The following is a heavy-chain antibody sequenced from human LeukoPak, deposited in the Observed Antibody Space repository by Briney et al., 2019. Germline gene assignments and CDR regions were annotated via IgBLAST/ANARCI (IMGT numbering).Heavy chain of an antibody. J-gene: IGHJ3*02. Sequence: PGGSLRLSCAASGFTFSGYWMHWVRQAPGKGLVWVSRITSDGSSTSYADSVKGRFTISRDNAKNTLYLQMNSLRAEDTAVYYCARDGGDDAFDIWGQGTMDTVSS. D-gene: IGHD3-10*01. CDR2: ITSDGSST. V-gene: IGHV3-74*01. CDR3: ARDGGDDAFDI. CDR1: GFTFSGYW.